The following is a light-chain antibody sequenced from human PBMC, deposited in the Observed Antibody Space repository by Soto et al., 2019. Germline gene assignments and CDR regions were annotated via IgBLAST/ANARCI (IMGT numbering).Light chain of an antibody. J-gene: IGLJ3*02. CDR3: SSYAGGNNLL. Sequence: QSVLAQPPSAAGSPGQSVTISCTGTTSDFGVYDLVSWYQHRPGRAPRLIIYEVTKRPSGIPVRVSGSKSGNTASLTVSGLQADDEAAYYCSSYAGGNNLLFGGGTKLTVL. CDR2: EVT. CDR1: TSDFGVYDL. V-gene: IGLV2-8*01.